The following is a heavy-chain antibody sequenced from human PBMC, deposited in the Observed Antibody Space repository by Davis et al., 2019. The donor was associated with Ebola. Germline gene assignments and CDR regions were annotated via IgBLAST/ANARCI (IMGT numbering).Heavy chain of an antibody. CDR1: GYTFTGYY. V-gene: IGHV1-46*01. J-gene: IGHJ6*02. CDR2: INPSGGST. Sequence: AASVKVSCKTSGYTFTGYYMHWVRQAPGQGLEWMGIINPSGGSTSYAQKFQGRVTMTRDTSTSTVYMELSSLRSEDTAVYYCARTYYYGSGSYYKYYYGMDVWGQGTTVTVSS. D-gene: IGHD3-10*01. CDR3: ARTYYYGSGSYYKYYYGMDV.